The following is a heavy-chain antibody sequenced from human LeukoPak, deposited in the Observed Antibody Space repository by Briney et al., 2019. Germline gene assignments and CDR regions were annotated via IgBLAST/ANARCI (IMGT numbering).Heavy chain of an antibody. CDR1: GYTFTSYY. CDR3: AREGDGSSPSVIYFDY. J-gene: IGHJ4*02. Sequence: ASVKVSCKASGYTFTSYYIHWVRQAPGQGLEWMGWINSNSGGTNYAQKFQGRVTMTRDTSISTAYMELRRLRSDDTAVYYCAREGDGSSPSVIYFDYWGQGTLVTVSS. V-gene: IGHV1-2*02. D-gene: IGHD1-26*01. CDR2: INSNSGGT.